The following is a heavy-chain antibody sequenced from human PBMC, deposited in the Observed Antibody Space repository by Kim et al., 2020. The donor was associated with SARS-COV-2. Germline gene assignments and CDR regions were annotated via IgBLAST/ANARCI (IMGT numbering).Heavy chain of an antibody. CDR3: AKDRGYYYGSGAPFVFHYYYGMDV. V-gene: IGHV3-43*02. J-gene: IGHJ6*02. Sequence: GGSLRLSCAASGFTFDDYAMHWVRQAPGKGLEWVSLISGDGGSTYYADSVKGRFTISRDNSKNSLYLQMNSLRTEDTALYYCAKDRGYYYGSGAPFVFHYYYGMDVWGQGTTVTVSS. D-gene: IGHD3-10*01. CDR1: GFTFDDYA. CDR2: ISGDGGST.